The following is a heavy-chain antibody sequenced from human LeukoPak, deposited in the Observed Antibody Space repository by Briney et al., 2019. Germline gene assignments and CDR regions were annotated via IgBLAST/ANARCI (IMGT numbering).Heavy chain of an antibody. CDR1: GGSISSYY. CDR3: ARVLSGDHLDYYYMDV. D-gene: IGHD7-27*01. J-gene: IGHJ6*03. V-gene: IGHV4-59*01. Sequence: SETLSLTCTVSGGSISSYYWSWIRQPPGKGLEWIGYIYYSGSTNYNPSLKSRVTISVDTSKNQFSLKLSSVTAADTAVYYCARVLSGDHLDYYYMDVWGKGTTVTVSS. CDR2: IYYSGST.